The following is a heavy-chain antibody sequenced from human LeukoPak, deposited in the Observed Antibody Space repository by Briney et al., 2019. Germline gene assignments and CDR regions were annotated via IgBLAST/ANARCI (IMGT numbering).Heavy chain of an antibody. V-gene: IGHV3-30*02. Sequence: GGSLRLSCAASGFSFSNYGRHWVRQAPGKGLEWVAFIQYDGSNTYYADSVKGRFTISRDTSKSTLYLQVNSLRAEDTAVYYCARVRITMVRGVYSPHFDIWGQGTMVTVSS. CDR2: IQYDGSNT. J-gene: IGHJ3*02. CDR1: GFSFSNYG. CDR3: ARVRITMVRGVYSPHFDI. D-gene: IGHD3-10*01.